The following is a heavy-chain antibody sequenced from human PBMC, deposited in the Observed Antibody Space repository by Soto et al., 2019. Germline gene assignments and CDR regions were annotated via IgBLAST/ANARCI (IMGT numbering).Heavy chain of an antibody. J-gene: IGHJ5*02. CDR2: ISGSGGST. D-gene: IGHD3-10*01. CDR1: GFTFSSYA. V-gene: IGHV3-23*01. CDR3: AKGYYGSGNPNWFDP. Sequence: EVQLLESGGGLVQPGGSLRLSCAASGFTFSSYAMSWVRQAPGKGLEWVSVISGSGGSTYYGDSVKGRFTISRDNSKNTLYLQMNVLRAEDTAVYYCAKGYYGSGNPNWFDPWGQGTLVTVSS.